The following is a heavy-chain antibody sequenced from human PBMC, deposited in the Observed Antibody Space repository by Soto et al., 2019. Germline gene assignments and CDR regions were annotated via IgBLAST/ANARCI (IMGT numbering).Heavy chain of an antibody. Sequence: ASVKVSCKASGYTFTSYGISWVRQAPGQGLEWMGWISAYNGNTNYAQKLQGRVTMTTDTSTSTAYMELRSLRSDDTAVYYCASLPTVSTPEDRRSYYGMDVWGQGTKVTVSS. CDR3: ASLPTVSTPEDRRSYYGMDV. CDR1: GYTFTSYG. V-gene: IGHV1-18*01. J-gene: IGHJ6*02. CDR2: ISAYNGNT. D-gene: IGHD4-17*01.